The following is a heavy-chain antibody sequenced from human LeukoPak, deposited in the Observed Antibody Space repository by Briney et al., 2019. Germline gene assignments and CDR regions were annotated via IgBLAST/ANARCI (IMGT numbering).Heavy chain of an antibody. V-gene: IGHV4-39*02. CDR1: GGSISSSSYY. CDR3: ARGSDCGGDCYSLLSY. Sequence: SETLSLTCTVSGGSISSSSYYWGWIRQPPGKGLEWIGSIYYSGTTYYNPSLKSRVTISVDTSKNLFSLKLKSVTAADTAVYYCARGSDCGGDCYSLLSYWGQGISVTVSS. D-gene: IGHD2-21*02. CDR2: IYYSGTT. J-gene: IGHJ4*02.